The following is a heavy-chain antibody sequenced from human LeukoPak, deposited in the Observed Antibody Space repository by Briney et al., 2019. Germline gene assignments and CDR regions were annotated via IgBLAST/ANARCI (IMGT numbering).Heavy chain of an antibody. Sequence: SETLSLTCTVSGGSISSDDYYWSWIRQPPGKGLEWIGYIYYSGSTYYNPSLKSRVTISIDTSKNQFSLKLSSVTAADTAVYYCARFDCSSTSCYASYCWGQGTLVTVSS. J-gene: IGHJ4*02. CDR1: GGSISSDDYY. V-gene: IGHV4-30-4*01. D-gene: IGHD2-2*01. CDR3: ARFDCSSTSCYASYC. CDR2: IYYSGST.